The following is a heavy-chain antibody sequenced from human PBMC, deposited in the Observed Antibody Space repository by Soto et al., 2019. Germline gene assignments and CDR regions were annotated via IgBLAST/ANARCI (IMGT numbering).Heavy chain of an antibody. Sequence: QVQLQQWGAGLLKPSETLSLTCAVYGGSFSGYYWSWIRQPPGKGLEWIGEINHSGSTNYNPSLKSRVTISVDTSKNQFSLKLSSVTAADTAVYYCARNSLVVVTAQDRWYYYYGMDVWGQGTTVTVSS. D-gene: IGHD2-21*02. CDR1: GGSFSGYY. CDR2: INHSGST. CDR3: ARNSLVVVTAQDRWYYYYGMDV. V-gene: IGHV4-34*01. J-gene: IGHJ6*02.